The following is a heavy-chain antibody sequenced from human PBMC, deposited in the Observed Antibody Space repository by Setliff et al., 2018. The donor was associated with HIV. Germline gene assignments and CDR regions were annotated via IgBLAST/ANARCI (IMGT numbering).Heavy chain of an antibody. CDR3: ARADCSGGSCYSPGY. D-gene: IGHD2-15*01. V-gene: IGHV4-59*01. CDR2: ISYSGNT. Sequence: TLSLTCNVSGGSISNYYWTWMRHPPGKGLEWVAYISYSGNTNYHPALRSRLTITRDRSKNQFSLKLNSVTAADTAVYYCARADCSGGSCYSPGYWGQGTLVTVSS. CDR1: GGSISNYY. J-gene: IGHJ4*02.